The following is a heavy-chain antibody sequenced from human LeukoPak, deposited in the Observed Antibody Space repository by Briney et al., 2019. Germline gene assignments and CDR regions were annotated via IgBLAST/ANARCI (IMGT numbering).Heavy chain of an antibody. CDR1: GFTFSSYG. D-gene: IGHD6-6*01. J-gene: IGHJ4*02. CDR3: AAHSSSKTRFDY. V-gene: IGHV3-66*01. CDR2: IYSGGST. Sequence: PGRSLRLSCAASGFTFSSYGMHWVRQAPGKGLEWVSVIYSGGSTYYADSVKGRFTISRDNSKNTLYLQMNSLRAEDTAVYYCAAHSSSKTRFDYWGQGTLVTVSS.